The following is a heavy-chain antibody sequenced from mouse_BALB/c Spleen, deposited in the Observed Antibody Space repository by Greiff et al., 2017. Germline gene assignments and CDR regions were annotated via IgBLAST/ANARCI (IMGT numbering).Heavy chain of an antibody. Sequence: EVKLMESGGGLVKPGGSLKLSCAASGFTFSSYAMSWVRQSPEKRLEWVAEISSGGSYTYYPDTVTGRFTISRDNAKNTLYLEMSSLRSEDTAMYYCARDGGNYWYFDVWGAGTTVTVSS. J-gene: IGHJ1*01. V-gene: IGHV5-9-4*01. CDR1: GFTFSSYA. D-gene: IGHD2-1*01. CDR2: ISSGGSYT. CDR3: ARDGGNYWYFDV.